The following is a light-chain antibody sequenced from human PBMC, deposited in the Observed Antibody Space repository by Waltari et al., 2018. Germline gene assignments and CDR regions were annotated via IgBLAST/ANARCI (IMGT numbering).Light chain of an antibody. Sequence: QSALTQPASVSGSPGQSITHSCTGTSSHVGGYNYVSWYQQHPGKAPKLLIYDVDYRPSGVSNRFSGSKTVNTASLTISGLQAVDEAVYYCASFTGNVVFGGGTKLTVL. CDR2: DVD. CDR3: ASFTGNVV. J-gene: IGLJ2*01. CDR1: SSHVGGYNY. V-gene: IGLV2-14*03.